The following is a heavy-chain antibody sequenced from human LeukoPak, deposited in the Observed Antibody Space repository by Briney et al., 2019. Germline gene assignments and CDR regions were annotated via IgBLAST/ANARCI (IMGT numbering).Heavy chain of an antibody. CDR3: ARGPPPGIFTSSHHGAAAPRGGYYFDY. CDR1: GFTFSSYA. Sequence: GGSLRLSCAASGFTFSSYAMHWVRQAPGKGLEWVAVISYDGSNKYYADSVKGRFTISRDNSKNTLYLQMNSLRAEDTAVYYCARGPPPGIFTSSHHGAAAPRGGYYFDYWGQGTLVTVSS. V-gene: IGHV3-30-3*01. D-gene: IGHD2-15*01. CDR2: ISYDGSNK. J-gene: IGHJ4*02.